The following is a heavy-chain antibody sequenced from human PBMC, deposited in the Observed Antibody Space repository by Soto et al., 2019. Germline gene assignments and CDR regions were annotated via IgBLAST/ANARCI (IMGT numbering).Heavy chain of an antibody. J-gene: IGHJ4*02. CDR3: ARNTVWGTDYFDY. Sequence: SVKVSCKASGGTFSSYAISWVRQAPGQGLEWMGGIIPIFGTANYAQKFQGRVTITADESTSTAYMELSSLRSEDTAVYYCARNTVWGTDYFDYWGQGTLVTVSS. D-gene: IGHD3-16*01. CDR2: IIPIFGTA. V-gene: IGHV1-69*13. CDR1: GGTFSSYA.